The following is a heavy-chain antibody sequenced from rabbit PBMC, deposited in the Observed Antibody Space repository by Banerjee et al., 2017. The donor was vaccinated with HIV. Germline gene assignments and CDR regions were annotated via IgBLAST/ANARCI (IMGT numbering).Heavy chain of an antibody. CDR2: IYPDYGST. J-gene: IGHJ4*01. Sequence: QEQLVESGGGLVTLGGSLKLSCKASGIDFSSYGISWVRQAPGKGLEWIAYIYPDYGSTDYASWVNGRFTISLDNAQNTVFLQMTSLTAADTATYFCARVGYDDYGAVFNLWGPGTLVTVS. CDR3: ARVGYDDYGAVFNL. CDR1: GIDFSSYG. V-gene: IGHV1S47*01. D-gene: IGHD2-1*01.